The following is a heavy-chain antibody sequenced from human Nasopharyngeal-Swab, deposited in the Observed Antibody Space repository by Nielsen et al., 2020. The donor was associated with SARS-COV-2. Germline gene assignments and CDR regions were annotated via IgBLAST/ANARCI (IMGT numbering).Heavy chain of an antibody. CDR2: ITASSASI. J-gene: IGHJ4*02. V-gene: IGHV3-21*01. CDR3: VRQTRLYSLYYFDY. D-gene: IGHD3-16*02. CDR1: GFSFSNYP. Sequence: GESLKISCVASGFSFSNYPMNWVRQAPGRGLEWVASITASSASIYYADSLKGRFTISRDNTKNSLYLHMNSLRADDTAVYYCVRQTRLYSLYYFDYWGQGTLVTVSS.